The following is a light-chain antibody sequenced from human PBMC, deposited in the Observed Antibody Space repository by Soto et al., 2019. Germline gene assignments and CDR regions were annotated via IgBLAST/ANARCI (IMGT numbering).Light chain of an antibody. CDR1: QDISSY. Sequence: AIRMTQSPSSLSASPGDRVTITCRASQDISSYLAWYQQKPGKAPNLLIYVASTLQSGVPSRFSGSGSGTDFTLTISSLQPEDVATYYCQNYNSAPYTFGQGTNLELK. CDR2: VAS. J-gene: IGKJ2*01. V-gene: IGKV1-8*01. CDR3: QNYNSAPYT.